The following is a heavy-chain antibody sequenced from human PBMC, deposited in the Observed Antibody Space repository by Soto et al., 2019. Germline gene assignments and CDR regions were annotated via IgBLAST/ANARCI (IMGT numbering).Heavy chain of an antibody. CDR2: IYYSGST. J-gene: IGHJ6*03. CDR1: GGSISSYY. CDR3: SRVVALEWSGPFYYYMDV. V-gene: IGHV4-59*01. Sequence: SETLSLTCTVSGGSISSYYWSWIRQPPGKGLEWIGYIYYSGSTNYNPSLKSRVTISVDTSKNQFSLKLSSVTAADTAVYYCSRVVALEWSGPFYYYMDVWGKGTTVTVSS. D-gene: IGHD3-3*01.